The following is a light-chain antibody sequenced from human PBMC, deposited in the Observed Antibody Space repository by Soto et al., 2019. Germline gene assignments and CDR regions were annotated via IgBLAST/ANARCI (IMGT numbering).Light chain of an antibody. CDR1: SSNIGAGYS. J-gene: IGLJ2*01. CDR2: DTT. CDR3: QSYDSRPHVI. Sequence: QSVLTQPPSVSGAPGQRVTISCTGSSSNIGAGYSVHWYQQSPGAAPRLLIYDTTNRPSGVPDRFSGSNSGTSASLTITGLQAEDEADYFCQSYDSRPHVIFGGGTKLTVL. V-gene: IGLV1-40*01.